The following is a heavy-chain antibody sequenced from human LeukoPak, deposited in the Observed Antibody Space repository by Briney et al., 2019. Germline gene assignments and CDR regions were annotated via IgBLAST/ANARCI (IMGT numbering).Heavy chain of an antibody. Sequence: ASVKVSCKASGYTFTGYYMHWVRQAPGQGLEWMGWINPNSGGTNYAQKFQGRVTMTRDTSISTAYMELSRLRSDDTAVYYCAGISRITIFGVVTYFDYWGQGTLVTVSS. CDR1: GYTFTGYY. J-gene: IGHJ4*02. V-gene: IGHV1-2*02. CDR3: AGISRITIFGVVTYFDY. CDR2: INPNSGGT. D-gene: IGHD3-3*01.